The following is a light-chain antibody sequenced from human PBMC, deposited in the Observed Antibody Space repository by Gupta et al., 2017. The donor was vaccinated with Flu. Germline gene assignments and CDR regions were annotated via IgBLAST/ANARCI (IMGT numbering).Light chain of an antibody. V-gene: IGKV1-33*01. CDR3: QQYDNLRSLT. Sequence: DIQMTQSPSSLSASVGDRVTITCQASQDISNYLNWYQQKPGKAPKLLIYDASNLETGVPSRFSGSGSGTDFTFTISSLQPEDIATCYCQQYDNLRSLTFGGGTKVEIK. CDR1: QDISNY. CDR2: DAS. J-gene: IGKJ4*01.